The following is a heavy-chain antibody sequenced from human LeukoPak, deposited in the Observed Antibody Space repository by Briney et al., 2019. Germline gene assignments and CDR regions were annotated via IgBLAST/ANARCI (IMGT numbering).Heavy chain of an antibody. Sequence: PSETLSLTCTVSGGSISSSSYYWGWIRQPPGKGLEWIGSIYYSGSTYYNPSLKSRVTISVDTSKNQFSLKLSSVTAADTAVYYCARPYCSGGSCYSGYFDYWGKGTLVTVSS. CDR2: IYYSGST. CDR3: ARPYCSGGSCYSGYFDY. V-gene: IGHV4-39*01. D-gene: IGHD2-15*01. CDR1: GGSISSSSYY. J-gene: IGHJ4*02.